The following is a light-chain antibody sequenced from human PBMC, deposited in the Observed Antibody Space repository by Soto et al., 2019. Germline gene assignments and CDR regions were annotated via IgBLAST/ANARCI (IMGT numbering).Light chain of an antibody. CDR3: QQYGSSPELT. V-gene: IGKV3-20*01. J-gene: IGKJ4*01. CDR1: QSVSSSY. CDR2: GAS. Sequence: EIVLMQSPGTLSLSPGERATLSCRASQSVSSSYLAWYQQKPGQAPRLLIYGASSRATGIPDRFSGSGSGTDFTLTISRLEPEDFAVYYCQQYGSSPELTFGGGTKVDIK.